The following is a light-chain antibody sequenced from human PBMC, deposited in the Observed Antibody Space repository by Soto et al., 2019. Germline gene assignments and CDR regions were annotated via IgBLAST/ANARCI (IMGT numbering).Light chain of an antibody. CDR3: HSYAGSKSYV. V-gene: IGLV2-23*01. CDR2: EGS. J-gene: IGLJ1*01. CDR1: SSDVGSYTI. Sequence: QSDLTQPACMSLSPGQSITMSCTGTSSDVGSYTIVSWYQQHPGKAPKLLIYEGSERPSGVSSRFSASESGNRASLTISGLQAEDEADYYCHSYAGSKSYVFGIGTKVTVL.